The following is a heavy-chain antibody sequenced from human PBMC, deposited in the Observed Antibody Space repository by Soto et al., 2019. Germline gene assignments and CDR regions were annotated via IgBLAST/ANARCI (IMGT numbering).Heavy chain of an antibody. Sequence: PSETLSLTCTVSGGYISSSSYYWGWIRQPPGKGLEWIGSIYYSGSTYYNPSLKSRVTISVDTSKNQFSLKLSSVTAADTAVYYCARHSGYDFGWSAPWGQGTLVTVSP. J-gene: IGHJ5*02. V-gene: IGHV4-39*01. CDR2: IYYSGST. CDR3: ARHSGYDFGWSAP. D-gene: IGHD5-12*01. CDR1: GGYISSSSYY.